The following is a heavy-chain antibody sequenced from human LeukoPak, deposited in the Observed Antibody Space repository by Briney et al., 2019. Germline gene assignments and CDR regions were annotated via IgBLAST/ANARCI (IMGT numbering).Heavy chain of an antibody. CDR1: VFSFNLYW. V-gene: IGHV3-7*01. D-gene: IGHD4-11*01. CDR2: IKQDGSEK. CDR3: ARGAAVSAVYYYYFMDV. J-gene: IGHJ6*03. Sequence: GGSLRLSCAPSVFSFNLYWMICVRQAPGKGLEWVASIKQDGSEKYFVDSVKGRFTISRENAKNSLYLQMNSLRVEGTAVYYCARGAAVSAVYYYYFMDVWGKGTTVTVSS.